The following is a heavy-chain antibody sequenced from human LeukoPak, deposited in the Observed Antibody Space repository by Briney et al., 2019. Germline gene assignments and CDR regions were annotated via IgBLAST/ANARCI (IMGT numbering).Heavy chain of an antibody. J-gene: IGHJ4*02. CDR1: GYTFTGYY. D-gene: IGHD3-16*01. Sequence: ASVKVSCKASGYTFTGYYVHWVRQAPGQGLEWMGWINPNSGDIFYSQTFQGRVSLTRDTSIDTAYMELSRLRSGDTAVYYCARGGAGTAYYVWNFFRLDYWGQGTLVTVSS. CDR3: ARGGAGTAYYVWNFFRLDY. CDR2: INPNSGDI. V-gene: IGHV1-2*02.